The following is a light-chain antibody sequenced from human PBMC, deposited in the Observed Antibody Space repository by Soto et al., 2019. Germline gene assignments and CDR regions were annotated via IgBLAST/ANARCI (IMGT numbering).Light chain of an antibody. CDR1: SSDVGGYNY. V-gene: IGLV2-8*01. J-gene: IGLJ3*02. CDR3: SSYTTTSTT. Sequence: QSVLTQPPSASGSPGQSVTISCTGTSSDVGGYNYVSWYQQHPGKAPKLVIFEVNKRPSGVPDRFSGSKSANTASLTISGLQAEDEADYYCSSYTTTSTTFGGGTKVTVL. CDR2: EVN.